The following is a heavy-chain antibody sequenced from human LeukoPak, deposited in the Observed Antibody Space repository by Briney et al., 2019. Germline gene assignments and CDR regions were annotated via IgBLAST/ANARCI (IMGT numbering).Heavy chain of an antibody. CDR1: GGSISSGSNY. V-gene: IGHV4-61*02. CDR3: ARDGRLSSYYYGMDV. Sequence: PSETLSLTCTVSGGSISSGSNYWSWIRQPAGKGLQWIGRIYTSGSTNYNPSLKSRVTISIDTSKNQFSLKLSSVTAADTAVYYCARDGRLSSYYYGMDVWGQGTTVTVSS. CDR2: IYTSGST. J-gene: IGHJ6*02.